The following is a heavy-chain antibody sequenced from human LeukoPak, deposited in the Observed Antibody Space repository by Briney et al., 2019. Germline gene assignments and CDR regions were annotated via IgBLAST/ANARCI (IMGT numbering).Heavy chain of an antibody. CDR3: AKGGSTNFYYGDV. D-gene: IGHD2/OR15-2a*01. CDR1: GGSMTNLY. Sequence: SETLSLTCSVSGGSMTNLYLTWIRQPPGKGLEWIGDIYDSGSTRYNTSLESRVTISVDTSKNQFSLKLSSVTAADTAVYYCAKGGSTNFYYGDVWGQGTTVTVSS. J-gene: IGHJ6*02. V-gene: IGHV4-59*01. CDR2: IYDSGST.